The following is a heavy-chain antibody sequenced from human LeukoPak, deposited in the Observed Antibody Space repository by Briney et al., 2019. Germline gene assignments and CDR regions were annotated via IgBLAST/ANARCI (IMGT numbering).Heavy chain of an antibody. V-gene: IGHV1-18*01. CDR1: GYTFTSYG. Sequence: ASVTVSFTASGYTFTSYGISWVRQAPGQGLEWMGWISAYNGNTNYAQKLQGRVTMTTDTSTSTAYMELRSLRSDETAVYYCARDYYDSSGDMDYYYYGMDVWGQGTTVTVSS. CDR3: ARDYYDSSGDMDYYYYGMDV. D-gene: IGHD3-22*01. CDR2: ISAYNGNT. J-gene: IGHJ6*02.